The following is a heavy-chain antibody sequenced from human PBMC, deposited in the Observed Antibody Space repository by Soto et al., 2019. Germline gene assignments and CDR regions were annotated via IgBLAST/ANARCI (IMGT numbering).Heavy chain of an antibody. Sequence: SETLSLTCTVSGGSISSYYWSWIRQPPGKGLEWIVYIYYSGSTNYNPSLKSRVTISVDTSKNQFSLKLSSVTAADTAVYYCASLSSYYYDSSGYYFQHWGQGTLVTVSS. V-gene: IGHV4-59*12. D-gene: IGHD3-22*01. CDR2: IYYSGST. CDR1: GGSISSYY. J-gene: IGHJ1*01. CDR3: ASLSSYYYDSSGYYFQH.